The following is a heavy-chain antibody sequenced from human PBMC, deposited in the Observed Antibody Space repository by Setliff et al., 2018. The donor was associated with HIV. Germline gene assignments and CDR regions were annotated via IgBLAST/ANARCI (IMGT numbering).Heavy chain of an antibody. CDR2: IWDDGINK. Sequence: GGSLRLSCAASGFTFSSYGMHWVRQAPGKGLEWVAVIWDDGINKSYADSVKGRFTISRDNSKNTLYLQMNSLTAEDTAVYYCAKERVAVTRDSYYYYMDVWGKGTTVTVS. D-gene: IGHD4-17*01. V-gene: IGHV3-33*06. CDR1: GFTFSSYG. J-gene: IGHJ6*03. CDR3: AKERVAVTRDSYYYYMDV.